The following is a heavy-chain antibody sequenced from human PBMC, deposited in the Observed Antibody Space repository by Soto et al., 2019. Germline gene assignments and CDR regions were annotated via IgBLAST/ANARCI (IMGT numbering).Heavy chain of an antibody. CDR2: ISYDGNTQ. D-gene: IGHD3-3*01. CDR1: GFTFSSYS. Sequence: GGFLRLSWAASGFTFSSYSMNWVRHAPGKGLEWVAVISYDGNTQFYGDSVKGRFTISRDNSKNTLYLQMNSLRAEDTAVYYCARHKRDLRFLEWSYYFDYWGQGTLVTVSS. V-gene: IGHV3-30*03. CDR3: ARHKRDLRFLEWSYYFDY. J-gene: IGHJ4*02.